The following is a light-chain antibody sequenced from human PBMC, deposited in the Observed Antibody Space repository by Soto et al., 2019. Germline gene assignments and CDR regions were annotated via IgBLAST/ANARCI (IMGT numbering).Light chain of an antibody. CDR1: QSVSSSY. CDR3: QQYGRSPWT. Sequence: EIVLTQSPGTLSLSPGDRATLSCRASQSVSSSYLAWYQQKPGQAPGLLIYGASSRATGIPDRFSGSGSGTDFTLNISRLEPEDFAVYYCQQYGRSPWTFGQGTKVEVQ. V-gene: IGKV3-20*01. J-gene: IGKJ1*01. CDR2: GAS.